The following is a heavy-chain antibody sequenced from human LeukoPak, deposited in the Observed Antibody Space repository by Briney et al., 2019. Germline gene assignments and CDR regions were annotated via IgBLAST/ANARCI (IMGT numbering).Heavy chain of an antibody. J-gene: IGHJ3*02. CDR3: IRDYRAAGSTNAFDI. CDR1: GFTFSHYW. D-gene: IGHD5-24*01. CDR2: INSDGGST. V-gene: IGHV3-74*01. Sequence: PGGSLRLSCAASGFTFSHYWMHWVRQAPGKGLVWVSRINSDGGSTSYADSVKGRFTISRDNAKNTVYLQMNSLRADDTAFYYCIRDYRAAGSTNAFDILGQGTMVAVSS.